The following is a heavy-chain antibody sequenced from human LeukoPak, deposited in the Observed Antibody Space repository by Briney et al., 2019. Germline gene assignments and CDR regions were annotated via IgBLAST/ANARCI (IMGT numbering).Heavy chain of an antibody. V-gene: IGHV1-8*01. D-gene: IGHD5-18*01. J-gene: IGHJ5*02. Sequence: ASVKVSCKASGYTFTTYDINWVRQATGQGLEWMGWMNPYNGNTDYAQKFQGRVTMTRNTSISTAYMELSSLRSDDTAVYYCARGRRLGYSYGIDNYSDPWGQGTLVTVSS. CDR2: MNPYNGNT. CDR3: ARGRRLGYSYGIDNYSDP. CDR1: GYTFTTYD.